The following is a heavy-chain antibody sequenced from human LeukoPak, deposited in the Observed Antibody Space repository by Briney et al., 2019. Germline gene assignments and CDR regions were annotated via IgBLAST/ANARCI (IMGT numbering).Heavy chain of an antibody. J-gene: IGHJ4*02. CDR3: AREDGYCSGGNCYSYFDS. Sequence: GGSLRPSCAASGFTFSHFWMSWVRQAPGKGLEWVAYIKKTGSETYYVDSVKGRFTITRDNTRNSLFLQMYSLRAEDTAVYFCAREDGYCSGGNCYSYFDSWGQGTLVTVSS. V-gene: IGHV3-7*01. CDR1: GFTFSHFW. CDR2: IKKTGSET. D-gene: IGHD2-15*01.